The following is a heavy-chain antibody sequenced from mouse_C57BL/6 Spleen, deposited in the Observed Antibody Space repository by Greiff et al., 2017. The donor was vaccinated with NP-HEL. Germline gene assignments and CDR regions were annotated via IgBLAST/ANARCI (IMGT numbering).Heavy chain of an antibody. CDR3: ARVGTGTDY. J-gene: IGHJ2*01. Sequence: QVQLKQSGAELVMPGASVKLSCKASGYTFTSYWMHWVKQRPGQGLEWIGEIDPSDSYTNYNQKFKGKSTLTVDKSSSTAYMQLSSLTSEDSAVYYCARVGTGTDYWGQGTTLTVSS. D-gene: IGHD4-1*01. V-gene: IGHV1-69*01. CDR2: IDPSDSYT. CDR1: GYTFTSYW.